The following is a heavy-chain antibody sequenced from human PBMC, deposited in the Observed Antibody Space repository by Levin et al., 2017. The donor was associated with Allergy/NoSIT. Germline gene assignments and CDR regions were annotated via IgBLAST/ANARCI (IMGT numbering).Heavy chain of an antibody. D-gene: IGHD1-26*01. CDR1: GGSISSYY. Sequence: TASETLSLTCTVSGGSISSYYWSWIRQPPGKGLEWIGYIYYSGSTNYNPSLKSRVTISVDTSKNQFSLKLSSVTAADTAVYYCARGYGGGSYLMWDYWGQGTLVTVSS. J-gene: IGHJ4*02. CDR2: IYYSGST. V-gene: IGHV4-59*01. CDR3: ARGYGGGSYLMWDY.